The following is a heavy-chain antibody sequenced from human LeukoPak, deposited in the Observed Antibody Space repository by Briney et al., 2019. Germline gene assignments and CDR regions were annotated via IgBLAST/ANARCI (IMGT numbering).Heavy chain of an antibody. CDR1: GGSISSGSYY. V-gene: IGHV4-61*02. J-gene: IGHJ4*02. D-gene: IGHD3-10*01. CDR2: IYTSGST. Sequence: SETLSLTCTVSGGSISSGSYYWSWIRQPAGKGLEWIGRIYTSGSTNYNASLKSRVSISVDTSKNQFSLKLSSVTAADTAVYYCARVGYFGSGNYYNDRGAFDYWGQGTLVTVSS. CDR3: ARVGYFGSGNYYNDRGAFDY.